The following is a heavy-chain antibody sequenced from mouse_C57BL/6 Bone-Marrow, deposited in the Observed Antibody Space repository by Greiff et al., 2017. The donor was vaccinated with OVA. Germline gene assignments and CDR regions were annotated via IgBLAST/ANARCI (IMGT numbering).Heavy chain of an antibody. J-gene: IGHJ4*01. CDR1: GFTFSSYY. V-gene: IGHV5-9*01. CDR2: ISGAGGNT. CDR3: AGRADY. Sequence: EVQLLQSGAGLVKPGGSLKLSCAASGFTFSSYYMSWVRQTPEKGLEWVATISGAGGNTYYPDSVKGRFPISRDNANTTLYLQMSSLRSDDTALYYGAGRADYWGQGTTLTVSS.